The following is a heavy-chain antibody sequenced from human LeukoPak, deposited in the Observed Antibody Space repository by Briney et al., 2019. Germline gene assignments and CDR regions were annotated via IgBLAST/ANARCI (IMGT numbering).Heavy chain of an antibody. Sequence: SETLSLTCAVYGGSFSGYYWSWIRQPPGKGLEWIGEINHSGSTNYNPSLKSRVTISVDTSKNQFSLKLSSVTAADTAVYYCARVELGSSSWYYWGQGTLVTVSS. CDR1: GGSFSGYY. V-gene: IGHV4-34*01. D-gene: IGHD6-13*01. J-gene: IGHJ4*02. CDR2: INHSGST. CDR3: ARVELGSSSWYY.